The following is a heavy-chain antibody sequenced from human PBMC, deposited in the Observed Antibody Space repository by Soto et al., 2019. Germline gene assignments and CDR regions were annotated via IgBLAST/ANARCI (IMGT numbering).Heavy chain of an antibody. CDR1: GFSFSSYA. J-gene: IGHJ4*02. CDR3: AKDLMVATTTDY. CDR2: ISGGGVGT. Sequence: GGSLRLSCAGSGFSFSSYAMSWVRQAPGKGLEWVSGISGGGVGTYYADSVKGRFTISRDNSKNTLYLQMNSLRAEDTAVYYCAKDLMVATTTDYWGQGTLVTVSS. D-gene: IGHD1-1*01. V-gene: IGHV3-23*01.